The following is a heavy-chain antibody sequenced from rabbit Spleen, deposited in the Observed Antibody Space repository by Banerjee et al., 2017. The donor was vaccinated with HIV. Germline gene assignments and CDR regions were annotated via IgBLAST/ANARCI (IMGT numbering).Heavy chain of an antibody. CDR2: IYAGSSGST. D-gene: IGHD8-1*01. CDR1: GSSLSSSYW. Sequence: QSLEESGGDLVKPGGTLTLTCTVSGSSLSSSYWIYWVRQAPGKGLEWIGCIYAGSSGSTYYATWAKGRFTLSKTSSTTVTLQMTSLTAADTATYFCARDTGSSFSSYGMDLWGQGTLVTVS. CDR3: ARDTGSSFSSYGMDL. J-gene: IGHJ6*01. V-gene: IGHV1S40*01.